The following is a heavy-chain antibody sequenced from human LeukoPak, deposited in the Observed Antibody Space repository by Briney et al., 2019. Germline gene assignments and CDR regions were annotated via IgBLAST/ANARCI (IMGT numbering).Heavy chain of an antibody. Sequence: PGGSLRLSCAASGFTFSSYWMHWVRQAPGKGLVWVSRISSDGSDTNYADSVKGRFTISRDNAKNTLCLPMNSLRAEDTAVYYCARGSYSLGGFDYWGQGTLVTVSS. CDR2: ISSDGSDT. V-gene: IGHV3-74*01. J-gene: IGHJ4*02. CDR3: ARGSYSLGGFDY. CDR1: GFTFSSYW. D-gene: IGHD6-13*01.